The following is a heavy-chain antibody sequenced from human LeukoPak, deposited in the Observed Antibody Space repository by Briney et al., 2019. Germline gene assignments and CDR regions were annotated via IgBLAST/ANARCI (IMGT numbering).Heavy chain of an antibody. CDR1: GGSFSGYY. CDR3: ARARYDFWSGSYRFDY. V-gene: IGHV4-34*01. Sequence: TSETLSLTCAVYGGSFSGYYWSWIRQPPGKGLEWIGEINHSGSTNYNPSLKSRVTISVDTSKNQFSLKLSSVTAADTAVYYCARARYDFWSGSYRFDYWGQGTLVTVSS. J-gene: IGHJ4*02. D-gene: IGHD3-3*01. CDR2: INHSGST.